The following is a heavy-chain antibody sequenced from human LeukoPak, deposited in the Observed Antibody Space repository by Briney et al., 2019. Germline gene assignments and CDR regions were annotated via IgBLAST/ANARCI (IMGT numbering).Heavy chain of an antibody. CDR2: ISGSGGDT. J-gene: IGHJ4*02. V-gene: IGHV3-23*01. Sequence: GGSLRLSCAASGFTFSGFAMCWVRQAPGKGLEWVSAISGSGGDTNYADSVKGRFTISRDNSKNTLYLQMNSLRAEDTAVYYCAKVPHLIGSGYYYFDYWGQGTLVTVSS. CDR3: AKVPHLIGSGYYYFDY. D-gene: IGHD3-3*01. CDR1: GFTFSGFA.